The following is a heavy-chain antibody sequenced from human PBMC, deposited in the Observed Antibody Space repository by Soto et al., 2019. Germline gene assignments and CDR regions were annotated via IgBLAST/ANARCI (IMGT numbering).Heavy chain of an antibody. J-gene: IGHJ4*02. CDR3: ARDTSRSGWDFDY. D-gene: IGHD6-19*01. Sequence: ASVKVSCKASGYTFSSYYMHWVRQAPGQGLEWVGIINPSGGSTSYAQKLQGRVTMTRDTSTSTVYMELSSLRSEDTAVYYCARDTSRSGWDFDYWGQGTLVTVSS. V-gene: IGHV1-46*01. CDR2: INPSGGST. CDR1: GYTFSSYY.